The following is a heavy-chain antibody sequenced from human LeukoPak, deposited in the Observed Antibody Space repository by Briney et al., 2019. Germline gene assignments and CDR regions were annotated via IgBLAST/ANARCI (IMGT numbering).Heavy chain of an antibody. CDR3: ARFRSTSGSYPLDY. V-gene: IGHV3-48*03. D-gene: IGHD1-26*01. CDR1: GFTFSSYE. CDR2: ISSSGSTI. Sequence: PGGSLRLSCAASGFTFSSYEMNWVRQAPGKGLEWVSYISSSGSTIYYADSVKGQFTISRDNAKNSLYLQMNSLRAEDTALYYCARFRSTSGSYPLDYWGQGTLVTVSS. J-gene: IGHJ4*02.